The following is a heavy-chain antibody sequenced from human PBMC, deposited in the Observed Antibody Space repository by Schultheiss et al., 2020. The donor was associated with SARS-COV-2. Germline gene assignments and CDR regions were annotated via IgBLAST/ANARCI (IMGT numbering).Heavy chain of an antibody. CDR3: ARDRGYDSSG. CDR2: ISSSSSYI. J-gene: IGHJ4*02. V-gene: IGHV3-21*01. Sequence: GESLKISCAASGFTFSSYSMNWVRQAPGKGLEWVSSISSSSSYIYYADSVKGRFTISRDNAKNSLYLQMNSLRAEDTAVYYCARDRGYDSSGWGQGTLVTVSS. CDR1: GFTFSSYS. D-gene: IGHD3-22*01.